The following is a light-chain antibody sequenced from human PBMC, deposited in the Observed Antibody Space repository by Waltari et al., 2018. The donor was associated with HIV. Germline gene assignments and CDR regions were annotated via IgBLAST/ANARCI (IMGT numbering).Light chain of an antibody. Sequence: QSALTQPPSASGSPGQSVTISCTGTSSDVGGHKYVSWYQQHPGKAPKLIIYEVSKRPAGVPDRFSGSKPGNTASLTGSGLKADDEADFYCSSYAGSTVIFGGGTKLTGL. CDR3: SSYAGSTVI. V-gene: IGLV2-8*01. J-gene: IGLJ2*01. CDR2: EVS. CDR1: SSDVGGHKY.